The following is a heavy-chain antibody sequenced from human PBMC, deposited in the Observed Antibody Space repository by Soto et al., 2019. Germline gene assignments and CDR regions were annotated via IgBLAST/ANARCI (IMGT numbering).Heavy chain of an antibody. D-gene: IGHD3-3*01. V-gene: IGHV3-11*06. Sequence: GGSLRLSCAASGFTFSDYYMSWIRQAPGKGLEWVSYISSSSSYTNYADSVKGRFTISRDNAKNSLYLQMNSLRAEDTAVYYCARENDYDFWSGYYGSGGYYYGMDVWGQGTTVTVSS. CDR1: GFTFSDYY. CDR2: ISSSSSYT. J-gene: IGHJ6*02. CDR3: ARENDYDFWSGYYGSGGYYYGMDV.